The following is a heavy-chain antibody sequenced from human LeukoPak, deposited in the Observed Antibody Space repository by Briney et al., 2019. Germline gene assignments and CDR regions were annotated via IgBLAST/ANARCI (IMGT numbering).Heavy chain of an antibody. Sequence: GGSLGLSCAASGFTFSSYAMSWVRQAPGKGLEWVSAISGSGGSTYYADSVKGRFTISRDNSKNTLYLQMNSLRAEDTAVYYCAKDNYYGSGSYFATYYGYGMDVWGQGTTVTVSS. CDR3: AKDNYYGSGSYFATYYGYGMDV. V-gene: IGHV3-23*01. CDR2: ISGSGGST. J-gene: IGHJ6*02. D-gene: IGHD3-10*01. CDR1: GFTFSSYA.